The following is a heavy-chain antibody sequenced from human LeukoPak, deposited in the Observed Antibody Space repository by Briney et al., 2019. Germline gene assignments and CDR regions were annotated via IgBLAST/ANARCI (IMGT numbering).Heavy chain of an antibody. V-gene: IGHV5-51*01. Sequence: GESLKISFKGSGYSFTSYWIAWVRQMPGKGLEWMGIIYPGDSDATYSPSFQGQVTISADKSISTAYLQWSSLKASDTAMYYCARRSGSYLDYWGQGTLVTVSS. D-gene: IGHD1-26*01. J-gene: IGHJ4*02. CDR2: IYPGDSDA. CDR3: ARRSGSYLDY. CDR1: GYSFTSYW.